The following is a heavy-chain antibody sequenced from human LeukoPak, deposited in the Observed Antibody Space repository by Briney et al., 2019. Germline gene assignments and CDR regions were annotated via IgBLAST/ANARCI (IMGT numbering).Heavy chain of an antibody. Sequence: GGSLRLSCAASGFTFSSYGMHWVRQAPGKGLEWVAFIRYDGSNKYYADSVKGRFTISRDNSKNTLYLQMNSLRAEDTAVYYCARVVEEDCSSTSCYAGGMDVWGQGTTVTVSS. CDR3: ARVVEEDCSSTSCYAGGMDV. J-gene: IGHJ6*02. V-gene: IGHV3-30*02. CDR2: IRYDGSNK. CDR1: GFTFSSYG. D-gene: IGHD2-2*01.